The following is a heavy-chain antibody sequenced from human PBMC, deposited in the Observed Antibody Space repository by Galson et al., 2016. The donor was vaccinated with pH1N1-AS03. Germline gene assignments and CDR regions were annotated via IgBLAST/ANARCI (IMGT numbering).Heavy chain of an antibody. D-gene: IGHD4/OR15-4a*01. CDR1: GFTFSSYA. V-gene: IGHV3-64*01. J-gene: IGHJ4*02. CDR3: ARGPVSYANYWFPPPDY. CDR2: ISGNRVST. Sequence: SLRLSCAAAGFTFSSYAMFWVRQAPGKGLEYVSAISGNRVSTYYANSVKGKFTISRDNSKNTLYLQMGSLRPEDMAVYYCARGPVSYANYWFPPPDYWGQGTLVTVSS.